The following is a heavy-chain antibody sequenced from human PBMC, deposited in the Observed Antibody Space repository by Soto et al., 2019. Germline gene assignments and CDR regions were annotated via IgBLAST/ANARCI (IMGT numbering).Heavy chain of an antibody. V-gene: IGHV4-34*01. CDR1: GGSFSGYY. D-gene: IGHD3-10*01. CDR3: GSITIFRVVTLFVYCMDV. CDR2: ISHSGST. J-gene: IGHJ6*02. Sequence: SETLSLTCAVYGGSFSGYYWSWIRQPPGKGLEWIGEISHSGSTNYNPSLKSRVTISVDTSKKQFSRKMSYGTAADTAVYDCGSITIFRVVTLFVYCMDVWRRGTTFTFSS.